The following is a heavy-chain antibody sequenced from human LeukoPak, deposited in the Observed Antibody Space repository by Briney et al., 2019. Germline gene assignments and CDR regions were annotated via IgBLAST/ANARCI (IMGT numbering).Heavy chain of an antibody. V-gene: IGHV1-46*01. J-gene: IGHJ4*02. D-gene: IGHD6-19*01. CDR1: GYTFTSNY. CDR2: IYPRDGST. CDR3: ARVGRESSTGWLDY. Sequence: VASVKVSCKASGYTFTSNYIHWVRQAPGQGLEWMGMIYPRDGSTSYAQKFQGRVTVTRDTSISTAYMELSSLRSDDTAVYYCARVGRESSTGWLDYWGQGTLVTVSS.